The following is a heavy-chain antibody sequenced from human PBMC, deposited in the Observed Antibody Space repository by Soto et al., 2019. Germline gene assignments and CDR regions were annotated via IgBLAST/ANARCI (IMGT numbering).Heavy chain of an antibody. J-gene: IGHJ4*02. V-gene: IGHV1-69*01. CDR3: AIPLPKQQLVRGAFDH. Sequence: QVQLVQSGAEVKKPGSSVKLSCKTSGGTFRNYAINWVRQAPGQGLEWRGGRIPVFGTANYAQTFQGRFTISPDESTGTAYIELSSLRSEDTAWYYWAIPLPKQQLVRGAFDHWGQGTLVTVAS. D-gene: IGHD6-13*01. CDR2: RIPVFGTA. CDR1: GGTFRNYA.